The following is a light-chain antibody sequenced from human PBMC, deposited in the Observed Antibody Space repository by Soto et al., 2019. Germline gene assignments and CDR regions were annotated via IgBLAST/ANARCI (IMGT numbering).Light chain of an antibody. J-gene: IGKJ2*01. CDR2: GAS. CDR3: QQYGSTPPYT. CDR1: QSVSSSY. Sequence: EIVLTQSPGTLSLSPGERATLSCRASQSVSSSYLAWYQQKPGQAPRLLIYGASSRATGIPDRFSGSGSGTDFTLTISSLVPEDFAVYYCQQYGSTPPYTFGQGTKLEIK. V-gene: IGKV3-20*01.